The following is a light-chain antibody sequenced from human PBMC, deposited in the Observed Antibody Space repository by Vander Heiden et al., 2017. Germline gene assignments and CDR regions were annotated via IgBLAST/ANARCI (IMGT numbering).Light chain of an antibody. Sequence: IVLPQSPGTLSLTPGERATLSCRASQSVSSSYLAWYQQKPGQAPRLLIYGASSRATGIPDRFSGSGAGTDFTLTISRLEPEDFAVYYCQQYGSSPATFGEGTKVEIK. J-gene: IGKJ1*01. V-gene: IGKV3-20*01. CDR1: QSVSSSY. CDR3: QQYGSSPAT. CDR2: GAS.